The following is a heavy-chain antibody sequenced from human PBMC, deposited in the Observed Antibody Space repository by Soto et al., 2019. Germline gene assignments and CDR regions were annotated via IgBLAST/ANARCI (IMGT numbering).Heavy chain of an antibody. J-gene: IGHJ3*02. CDR3: AKAPFCTTTNCHYAFDI. Sequence: QVPLQESGPGLVKPSGTLSLTCAVSSASITSSNWWSWVRQPPGKGLEWIGEIYHPGSTNYNPSLKGRVTISVDKSKNHFSLNLSSVTAADTAMYYCAKAPFCTTTNCHYAFDIWGQGTMVTVS. CDR2: IYHPGST. D-gene: IGHD2-2*01. V-gene: IGHV4-4*02. CDR1: SASITSSNW.